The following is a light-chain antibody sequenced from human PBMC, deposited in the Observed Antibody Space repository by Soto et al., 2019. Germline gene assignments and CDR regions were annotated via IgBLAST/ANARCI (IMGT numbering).Light chain of an antibody. V-gene: IGLV1-51*01. Sequence: QSVLTQPPSVSAAPGQKVTISCSGSSSNIGNNYVSWYQQLPGTAPKLLIYDNNKRPSGIPDRFSGSKSGTSATLGITGLQNGDEADYYCGTWDSSLSAEVFGGGTKLTVL. CDR1: SSNIGNNY. CDR3: GTWDSSLSAEV. J-gene: IGLJ2*01. CDR2: DNN.